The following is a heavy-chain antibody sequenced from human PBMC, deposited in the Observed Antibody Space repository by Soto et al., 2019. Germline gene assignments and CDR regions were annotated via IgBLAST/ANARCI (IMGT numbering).Heavy chain of an antibody. CDR1: GGSFSGYY. D-gene: IGHD4-17*01. J-gene: IGHJ4*02. CDR3: ASDYGDYLRVLDY. Sequence: QVQLQQWGAGLLKPSETLSLTCAVYGGSFSGYYWSWIRQPPGKGLEWIGEINHSGSTNYNPSLKDRVTISVDTSKNQFSLKLSSVTAADTAVYYCASDYGDYLRVLDYWGQGTLVTVSS. CDR2: INHSGST. V-gene: IGHV4-34*01.